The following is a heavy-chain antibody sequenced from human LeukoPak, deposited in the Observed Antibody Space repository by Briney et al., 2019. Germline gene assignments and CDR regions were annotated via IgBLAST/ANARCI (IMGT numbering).Heavy chain of an antibody. CDR2: ISSSSSTI. CDR3: ARANGMDV. Sequence: GGSLRLSCTASGFTFSSYSMNWVRQAPGKGLEWVSYISSSSSTIYYAGSVKGRFTISRDNAKNSLYLQMSSLRDEDTAVYYCARANGMDVWGQGTTVTVSS. J-gene: IGHJ6*02. CDR1: GFTFSSYS. V-gene: IGHV3-48*02.